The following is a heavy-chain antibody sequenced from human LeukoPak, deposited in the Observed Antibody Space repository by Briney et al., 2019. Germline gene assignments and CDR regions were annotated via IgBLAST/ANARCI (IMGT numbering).Heavy chain of an antibody. CDR1: EFDFSSHS. Sequence: GGSLRRSCAASEFDFSSHSMTWGRQAPGKGLEWVSAISISGSKTYYADSVKGRFTTSRDKSKNTLYLQMNRLRAEDTAVYYCANEIRPNDSWGQGTQVPVSS. D-gene: IGHD4-17*01. CDR2: ISISGSKT. V-gene: IGHV3-23*01. J-gene: IGHJ4*02. CDR3: ANEIRPNDS.